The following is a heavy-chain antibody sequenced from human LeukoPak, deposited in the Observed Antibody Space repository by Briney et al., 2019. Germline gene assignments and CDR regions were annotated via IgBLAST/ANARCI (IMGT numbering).Heavy chain of an antibody. V-gene: IGHV3-74*01. CDR2: INDDGTST. CDR1: AFTFSGAW. D-gene: IGHD3-10*01. J-gene: IGHJ1*01. Sequence: GGSLTLSCAASAFTFSGAWMHWVRQAPGKGRVWVSRINDDGTSTRYADSVKGRFTISRDNAKDTLYLQMNSLRAEDTAVYYCARVYGPGMDEYFHLWGQGTLVTVS. CDR3: ARVYGPGMDEYFHL.